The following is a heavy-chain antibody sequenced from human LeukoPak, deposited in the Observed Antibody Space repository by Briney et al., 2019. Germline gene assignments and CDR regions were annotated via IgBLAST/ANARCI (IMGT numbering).Heavy chain of an antibody. J-gene: IGHJ3*02. D-gene: IGHD3-10*01. CDR1: GFTFSSYA. CDR2: ISSSGGNT. CDR3: ARTYGSGSFYAFDI. Sequence: GRSLRLSCAASGFTFSSYAMSWVRQAPGKGLEWVSGISSSGGNTYYADSVKGRFTISRDNSKNTVHLQMNSLRAEDTAIYYCARTYGSGSFYAFDIWGQGTVVTVSS. V-gene: IGHV3-23*01.